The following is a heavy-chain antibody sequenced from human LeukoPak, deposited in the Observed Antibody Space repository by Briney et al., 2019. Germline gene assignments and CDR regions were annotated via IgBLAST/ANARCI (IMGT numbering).Heavy chain of an antibody. J-gene: IGHJ2*01. Sequence: PSETLSLTCTVSGGSISSYYWSWIRQPPGKGLEWIGYIYYSGSTNYNPSLKSRVTISVDTSKNQFSLKLSSVTAADTAVYYCARDFRGRWYFDLWGRGTLVTVSS. CDR1: GGSISSYY. V-gene: IGHV4-59*01. CDR3: ARDFRGRWYFDL. CDR2: IYYSGST.